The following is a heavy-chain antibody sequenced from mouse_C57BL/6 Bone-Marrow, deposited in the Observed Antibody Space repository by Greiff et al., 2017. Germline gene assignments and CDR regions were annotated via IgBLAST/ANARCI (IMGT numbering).Heavy chain of an antibody. J-gene: IGHJ2*01. V-gene: IGHV1-53*01. D-gene: IGHD1-1*01. CDR2: LNPSNGGT. CDR3: ARIYYYGSSFDY. CDR1: GYTFTSSW. Sequence: VQLQQPGTELVKPGASVKLSCKASGYTFTSSWMHWVKQRPGQGLEWIGNLNPSNGGTNYTEKFKSKATLTVDKSSSTAYMQLSSLTSEDSAVYYCARIYYYGSSFDYWGQGTTLTVSS.